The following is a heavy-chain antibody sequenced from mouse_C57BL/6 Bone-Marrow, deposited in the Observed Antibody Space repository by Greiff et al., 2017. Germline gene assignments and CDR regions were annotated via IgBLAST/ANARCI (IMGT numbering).Heavy chain of an antibody. V-gene: IGHV1-59*01. Sequence: QVQLQQPGAELVRPGTSVKLSCKASGYTFTSYWMHWVKQRPGQGLEWIGVIDPSDSYTNYNQKFKGKATLTVDTSSSTAYMQLSSLTSDDSAVYYCAREYDYCFAYWGQGTLVTVSA. CDR2: IDPSDSYT. CDR1: GYTFTSYW. D-gene: IGHD2-4*01. CDR3: AREYDYCFAY. J-gene: IGHJ3*01.